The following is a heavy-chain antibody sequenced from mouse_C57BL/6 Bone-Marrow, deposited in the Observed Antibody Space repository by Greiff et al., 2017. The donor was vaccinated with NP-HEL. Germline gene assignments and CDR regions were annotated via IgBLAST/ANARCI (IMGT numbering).Heavy chain of an antibody. CDR3: ARLEGYDSLAY. Sequence: EVQLKESGPELVKPGASVKISCKASGYSFTGYYMNWVKQSPEKSLEWIGEINPSTGGTTYNQKFKAKATLTVDKSSSTAYMQLRSLTSEDTAVYYCARLEGYDSLAYWGQGTLVTVSA. CDR1: GYSFTGYY. J-gene: IGHJ3*01. V-gene: IGHV1-42*01. D-gene: IGHD2-4*01. CDR2: INPSTGGT.